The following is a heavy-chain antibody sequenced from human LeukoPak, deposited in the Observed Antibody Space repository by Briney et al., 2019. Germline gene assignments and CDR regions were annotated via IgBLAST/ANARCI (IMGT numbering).Heavy chain of an antibody. V-gene: IGHV1-8*03. CDR2: MNPNSGNT. J-gene: IGHJ6*03. Sequence: ASVKVSCKASGYTFTSYDINWVRQATGQGLEWMGWMNPNSGNTGYAQKFQGRVTITRNTSISTAYMELSSLRSEDTAVYYCARAKKYSSRYYYYYMDVWGKGTTVTVSS. CDR1: GYTFTSYD. D-gene: IGHD6-6*01. CDR3: ARAKKYSSRYYYYYMDV.